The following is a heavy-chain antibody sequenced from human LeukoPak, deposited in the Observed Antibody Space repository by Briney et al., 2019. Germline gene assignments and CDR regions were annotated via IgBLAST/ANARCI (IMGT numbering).Heavy chain of an antibody. CDR1: GFTFSILD. Sequence: GGSLRLSCAASGFTFSILDMSWVRQAPGKGLEWVSAISGSGGSTYYADSVKGRFTISRDNSKNTLYLQMNSLRAEDTAVYYCAKDRTAAAGGIYYYYGMDVWGQGTTVTVSS. CDR2: ISGSGGST. J-gene: IGHJ6*02. D-gene: IGHD6-13*01. CDR3: AKDRTAAAGGIYYYYGMDV. V-gene: IGHV3-23*01.